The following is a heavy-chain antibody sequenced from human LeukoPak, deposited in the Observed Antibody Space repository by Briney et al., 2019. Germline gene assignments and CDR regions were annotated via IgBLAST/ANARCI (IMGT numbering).Heavy chain of an antibody. D-gene: IGHD5-24*01. Sequence: GGSPRLSCAASGFTFSNYTMNWVRQAPGKGLEWVSSISSSGRYMYYADSVKGRFTVSRDNARNTLYLQMHSLRAEDTALYFCVRDGDDYNFDYWGQGSLVTVSS. V-gene: IGHV3-21*01. CDR1: GFTFSNYT. J-gene: IGHJ4*02. CDR2: ISSSGRYM. CDR3: VRDGDDYNFDY.